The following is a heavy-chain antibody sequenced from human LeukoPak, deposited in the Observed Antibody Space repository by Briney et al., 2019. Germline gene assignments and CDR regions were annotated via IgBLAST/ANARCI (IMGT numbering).Heavy chain of an antibody. D-gene: IGHD5-24*01. CDR3: ARETEMANLDY. CDR1: GFTFSSYW. V-gene: IGHV3-7*04. J-gene: IGHJ4*02. CDR2: IMHDGREK. Sequence: PGGSLRLSCTASGFTFSSYWMNWVRQAPGKGLEWVANIMHDGREKYYVDSVKGRFTISRDNAKKSLYLQMNSLRAEDTAVYYCARETEMANLDYWGQGTLVTVSS.